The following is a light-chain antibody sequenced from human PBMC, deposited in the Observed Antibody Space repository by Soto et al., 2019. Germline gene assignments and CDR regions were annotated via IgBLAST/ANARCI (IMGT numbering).Light chain of an antibody. J-gene: IGKJ5*01. Sequence: EIVLTQAPGTLSLSPGDRATLSFRASQSFSSNFLAWYQEQPGQAPRRVIYGASTWGTGVTPRFTGSGSGTEFTITISNLQSEDFAVYYCQQYNKWPQTFGQGTRLDIK. CDR1: QSFSSN. CDR3: QQYNKWPQT. V-gene: IGKV3D-15*01. CDR2: GAS.